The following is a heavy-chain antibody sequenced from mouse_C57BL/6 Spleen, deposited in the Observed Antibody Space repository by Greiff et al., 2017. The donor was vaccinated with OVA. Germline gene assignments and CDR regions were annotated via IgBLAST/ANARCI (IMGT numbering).Heavy chain of an antibody. CDR3: AQTADYAMDY. CDR2: IYPSDSET. CDR1: GYTFTSYW. J-gene: IGHJ4*01. V-gene: IGHV1-61*01. Sequence: QVHVKQPGAELVRPGSSVKLSCKASGYTFTSYWMDWVKQRPGQGLEWIGNIYPSDSETHYNQKFKDKATLTVDKSSSTAYMQLSSLTSEDSAVYYCAQTADYAMDYWGQGTSVTVSS. D-gene: IGHD3-2*01.